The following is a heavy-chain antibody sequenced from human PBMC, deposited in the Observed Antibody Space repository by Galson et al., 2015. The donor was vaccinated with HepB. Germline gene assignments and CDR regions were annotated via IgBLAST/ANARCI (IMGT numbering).Heavy chain of an antibody. CDR3: AKAFSTGNYGDWYFGL. CDR1: GFTFSSYA. CDR2: ITSSGTGT. V-gene: IGHV3-23*01. D-gene: IGHD4-17*01. J-gene: IGHJ2*01. Sequence: SLRLSCAASGFTFSSYAMSWVRQSPGKGLEWVSAITSSGTGTYYVDSVKGRFTISRDNSKKTLFLQMNSLRVEDAAVYFCAKAFSTGNYGDWYFGLCGRGTLVTVSS.